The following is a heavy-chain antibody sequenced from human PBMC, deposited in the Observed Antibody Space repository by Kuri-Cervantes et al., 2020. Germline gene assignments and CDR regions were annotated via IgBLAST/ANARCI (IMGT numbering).Heavy chain of an antibody. CDR3: ARVRKTYYYDSSGYSYFDY. CDR2: IYYSGST. D-gene: IGHD3-22*01. CDR1: GGSISSYY. J-gene: IGHJ4*02. Sequence: SETLSLTCTVSGGSISSYYWNWIRQPPGKGLEWIGYIYYSGSTNYNPSLKSRVSISVDTSKNQFSLRLSSVTAADTAVYYCARVRKTYYYDSSGYSYFDYWGQGTLVTVSS. V-gene: IGHV4-59*01.